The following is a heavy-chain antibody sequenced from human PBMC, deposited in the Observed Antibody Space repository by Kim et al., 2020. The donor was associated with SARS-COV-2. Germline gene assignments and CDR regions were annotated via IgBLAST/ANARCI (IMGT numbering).Heavy chain of an antibody. CDR3: AREGTDYVWGSYTTSFDY. V-gene: IGHV3-21*01. Sequence: GGSLRLSCAASGFTFSSYSMNWVRQAPGKGLEWVSSISSSSSYIYYADSVKGRFTISSDNAKNSLYLQMNSLRAEDTAVYYCAREGTDYVWGSYTTSFDYWGQGTLVTVSS. J-gene: IGHJ4*02. CDR1: GFTFSSYS. CDR2: ISSSSSYI. D-gene: IGHD3-16*01.